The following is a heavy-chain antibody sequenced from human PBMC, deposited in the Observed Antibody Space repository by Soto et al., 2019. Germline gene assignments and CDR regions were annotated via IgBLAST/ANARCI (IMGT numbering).Heavy chain of an antibody. CDR1: GFTFSSYA. D-gene: IGHD5-18*01. CDR2: IGESGTPT. J-gene: IGHJ6*02. CDR3: ARYITVVRDYGMDV. Sequence: EVQLLESGGGLVQPGGSLRLSCAASGFTFSSYAMKWVRQAPGKGLEWVSLIGESGTPTYYADSVKGRFTISRDNSENTLFLEMYSLIDEDTAVYYCARYITVVRDYGMDVWGQGTTVTVSS. V-gene: IGHV3-23*01.